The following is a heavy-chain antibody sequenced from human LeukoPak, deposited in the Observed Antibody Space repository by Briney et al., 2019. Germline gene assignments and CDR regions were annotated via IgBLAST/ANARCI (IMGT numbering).Heavy chain of an antibody. V-gene: IGHV3-64*01. CDR3: ARGPLYCTNGVCYPCYFDY. Sequence: PGGPLRLSCAASGFTFSSYAMHWVRQAPGKGLEYVSSISGNGGTTYYAKSVKGRFTISRDNSKNTLYLQMGSLRAEDMAVYYCARGPLYCTNGVCYPCYFDYWGQGTLATVSS. D-gene: IGHD2-8*01. CDR1: GFTFSSYA. J-gene: IGHJ4*02. CDR2: ISGNGGTT.